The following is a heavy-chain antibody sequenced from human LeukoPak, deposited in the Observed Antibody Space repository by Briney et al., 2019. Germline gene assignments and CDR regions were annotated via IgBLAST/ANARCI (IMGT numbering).Heavy chain of an antibody. D-gene: IGHD3-9*01. CDR3: AKDSPAYYDILTGLDAFDI. CDR2: ISGSGGST. J-gene: IGHJ3*02. V-gene: IGHV3-23*01. Sequence: GGSLRLSCAASGFTFSSYGMSWVRQAPGKGLEWVSAISGSGGSTYYADSVKGRFTISRDNSKNTLYLQMNSLRAEDTAVYYCAKDSPAYYDILTGLDAFDIWGQGTMVTVSS. CDR1: GFTFSSYG.